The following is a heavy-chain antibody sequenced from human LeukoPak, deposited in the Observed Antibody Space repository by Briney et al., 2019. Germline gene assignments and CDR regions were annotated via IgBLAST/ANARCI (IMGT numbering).Heavy chain of an antibody. D-gene: IGHD6-13*01. CDR1: GGSISSGGYY. CDR2: IYHSGST. Sequence: SETLSLTCTVSGGSISSGGYYWSWIRQPPGKGLEWIGYIYHSGSTYYNPSLKSRVTISVDTSKNQFSLKLSSVTAADTAVYYCARSQETAAGRGLPDYWGQGTLVTVSS. J-gene: IGHJ4*02. CDR3: ARSQETAAGRGLPDY. V-gene: IGHV4-30-2*01.